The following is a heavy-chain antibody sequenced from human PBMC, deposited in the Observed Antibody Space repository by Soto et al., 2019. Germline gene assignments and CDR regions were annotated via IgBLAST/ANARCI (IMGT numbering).Heavy chain of an antibody. CDR2: IWYDGSNK. V-gene: IGHV3-33*01. CDR3: ARDDSGKVGASGFDP. D-gene: IGHD1-26*01. CDR1: GFTFSSYG. J-gene: IGHJ5*02. Sequence: QVQLVESGGGVVQPGRFLRLSCAASGFTFSSYGMHWVRQAPGKGLEWVAVIWYDGSNKYYADSVKGRFTISRDNSKNTLYLQMNSLRAEDTAVYYCARDDSGKVGASGFDPWGQGTLVTVSS.